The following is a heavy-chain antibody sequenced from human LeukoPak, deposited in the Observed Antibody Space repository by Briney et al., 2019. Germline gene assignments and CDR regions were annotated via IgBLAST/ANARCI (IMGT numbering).Heavy chain of an antibody. D-gene: IGHD3-22*01. J-gene: IGHJ4*02. V-gene: IGHV1-69*05. CDR2: IIPIFGTA. Sequence: SVKVSCKASGGTFSTYSISWVRQAPGQGLEWMGRIIPIFGTANYAQKFHGRVTITTDESTNTAYMELSSLTSEDTAVYHCARAWGGDSSGYYQGGFDYWGQGTLVTVSS. CDR1: GGTFSTYS. CDR3: ARAWGGDSSGYYQGGFDY.